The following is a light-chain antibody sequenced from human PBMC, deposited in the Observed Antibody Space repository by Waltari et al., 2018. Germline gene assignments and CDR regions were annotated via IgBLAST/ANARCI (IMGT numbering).Light chain of an antibody. CDR1: SSDVGGDDS. Sequence: QSALTQPASVSGSPGPSITISCTGSSSDVGGDDSVSWYEYHPGQAPKVIIYDVNKRPSGVSDRFSGSKSGNTASLTISGLQAEDEATFYCSSQSTKNGVIFGGGTKVTVL. CDR2: DVN. CDR3: SSQSTKNGVI. J-gene: IGLJ2*01. V-gene: IGLV2-14*03.